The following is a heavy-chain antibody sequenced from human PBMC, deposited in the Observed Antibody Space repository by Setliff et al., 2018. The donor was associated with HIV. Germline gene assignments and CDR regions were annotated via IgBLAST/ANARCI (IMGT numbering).Heavy chain of an antibody. J-gene: IGHJ4*02. D-gene: IGHD4-17*01. CDR1: GYFISSGYY. CDR3: ARQLTTLDYFDY. CDR2: LSHVGGT. Sequence: SETLSLTCAVSGYFISSGYYWGWIRQPPGKGLEWIGSLSHVGGTYYNPSLXXXXTISIDTSMNQFSLRLTSVTAADTAVYYCARQLTTLDYFDYWGQGTXXXVSS. V-gene: IGHV4-38-2*01.